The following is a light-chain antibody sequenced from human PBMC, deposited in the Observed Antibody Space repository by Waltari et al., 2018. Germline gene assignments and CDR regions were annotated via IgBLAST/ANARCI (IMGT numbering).Light chain of an antibody. Sequence: QSALPQPASVSGSPGQSITISCTATSSAVGAYNYVSWYQQHPAQAPKLMIYDVSKRPSGLANRFSGSKSGNTASLTISGLQAEDEADYYCSSYTSSGTLVVGGGTKLTV. J-gene: IGLJ2*01. CDR1: SSAVGAYNY. CDR3: SSYTSSGTLV. CDR2: DVS. V-gene: IGLV2-14*01.